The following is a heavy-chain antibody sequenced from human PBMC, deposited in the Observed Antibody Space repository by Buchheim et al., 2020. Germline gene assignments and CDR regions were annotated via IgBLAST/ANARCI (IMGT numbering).Heavy chain of an antibody. CDR1: GGTFSSYT. J-gene: IGHJ6*02. CDR3: ARDGYSGYDIYYGMDV. CDR2: IIPILGIA. V-gene: IGHV1-69*08. Sequence: QVQLVQSGAEVKKPGSSVKVSCKASGGTFSSYTISWVRQAPGQGLEWMGRIIPILGIANYAQKFQGRVTITADNSTSTAYMELSSLRSEDTAVYYCARDGYSGYDIYYGMDVWGQGTT. D-gene: IGHD5-12*01.